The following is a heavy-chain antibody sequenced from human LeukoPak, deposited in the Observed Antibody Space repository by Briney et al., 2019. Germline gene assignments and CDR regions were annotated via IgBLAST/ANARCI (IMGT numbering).Heavy chain of an antibody. CDR3: AKGATAYYFDY. J-gene: IGHJ4*02. CDR2: LSGSGAST. D-gene: IGHD1-26*01. V-gene: IGHV3-23*01. Sequence: GGSLRLSCAASGFTFSSYAMSWDRQAPGKGLEWVSALSGSGASTYYADSVQGRFTISRDNSKNTLYLQMNSLRAEDTALYYCAKGATAYYFDYWGQGTLVTVSS. CDR1: GFTFSSYA.